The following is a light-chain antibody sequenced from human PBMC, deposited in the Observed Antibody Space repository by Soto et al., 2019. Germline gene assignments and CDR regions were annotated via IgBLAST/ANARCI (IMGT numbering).Light chain of an antibody. V-gene: IGKV4-1*01. J-gene: IGKJ1*01. CDR3: QQYYNTPPV. Sequence: DIVMTQSPDSLAVSLGERATINCKSSQSLLYRSNNKNYLAWYQQKPGRPPKLLIYWASTRESGVPDRFSGSGSGTDFTLTISSLQAEDVAVYCQQYYNTPPVFGQGTKVEIK. CDR1: QSLLYRSNNKNY. CDR2: WAS.